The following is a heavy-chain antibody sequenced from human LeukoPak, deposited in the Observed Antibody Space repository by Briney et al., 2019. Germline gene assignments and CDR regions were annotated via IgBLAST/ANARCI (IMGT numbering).Heavy chain of an antibody. CDR1: GFTFSDYY. J-gene: IGHJ6*02. CDR2: ISSSGSTI. CDR3: ASEQQLVRFNRGMDV. V-gene: IGHV3-11*01. Sequence: PGGSLRLSCAASGFTFSDYYMSWIRQAPGKGLEWVSYISSSGSTIYYADSVKGRFTISRDNAKNSLYLQMNSLRAEDTAVYYCASEQQLVRFNRGMDVWGQGTTVTVSS. D-gene: IGHD6-13*01.